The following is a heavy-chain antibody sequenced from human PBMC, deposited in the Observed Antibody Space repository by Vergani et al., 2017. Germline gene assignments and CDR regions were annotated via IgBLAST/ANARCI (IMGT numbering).Heavy chain of an antibody. V-gene: IGHV4-59*01. CDR3: ARDGDYGDYGGFDY. CDR2: IYYSGST. J-gene: IGHJ4*02. CDR1: GGSISSYY. D-gene: IGHD4-17*01. Sequence: QVQLQESGPGLVKPSETLSLTCTVAGGSISSYYWSWIRQPPGKGLEWIGYIYYSGSTNYNPALKSRVTIAVDTSKNQFSLKLSSVTAADTAVYYCARDGDYGDYGGFDYWGQGTLVTGSS.